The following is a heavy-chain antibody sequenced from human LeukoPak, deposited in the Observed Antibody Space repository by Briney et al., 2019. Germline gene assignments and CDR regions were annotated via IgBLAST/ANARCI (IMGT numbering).Heavy chain of an antibody. J-gene: IGHJ3*02. CDR3: ARGGVVVVAATFIDAFDI. D-gene: IGHD2-15*01. CDR2: IRYDGSNK. CDR1: GFTFSYNG. V-gene: IGHV3-30*02. Sequence: GGSLRLSCVASGFTFSYNGMHWVRQAPGKGLEWVAFIRYDGSNKYYADSVKDRFTISRDNSKNTLYLQMNSLRDEDTAVYYCARGGVVVVAATFIDAFDIWGQGTMVTVSS.